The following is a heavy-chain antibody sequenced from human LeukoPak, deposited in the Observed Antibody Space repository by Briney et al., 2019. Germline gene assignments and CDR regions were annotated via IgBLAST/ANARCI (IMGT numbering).Heavy chain of an antibody. Sequence: VASVKVSCKASGYTFTSYGISWVRLAPGQGLEWMGWINPKNGGTNYAQKFQGRVTMTRDTSINTAFMELSRLNSDDTAVYFCARDGYGGNSFGYWGQGTLVTVSS. CDR1: GYTFTSYG. CDR3: ARDGYGGNSFGY. CDR2: INPKNGGT. J-gene: IGHJ4*02. V-gene: IGHV1-2*02. D-gene: IGHD4-23*01.